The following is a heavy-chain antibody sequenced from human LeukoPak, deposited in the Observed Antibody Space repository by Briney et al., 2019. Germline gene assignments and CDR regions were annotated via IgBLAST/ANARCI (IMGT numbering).Heavy chain of an antibody. Sequence: GGSLRLSCAASGFTFSSYGMHWVRQAPGKGLEWVAVIWYDGSNKYYADSVKGRFTISRDNSKNTVYLQMNSLRAEDTAVYSCAKYTSGTSYRGLDQWGQGTLVTVSS. CDR3: AKYTSGTSYRGLDQ. D-gene: IGHD3-10*01. CDR2: IWYDGSNK. V-gene: IGHV3-33*06. J-gene: IGHJ4*02. CDR1: GFTFSSYG.